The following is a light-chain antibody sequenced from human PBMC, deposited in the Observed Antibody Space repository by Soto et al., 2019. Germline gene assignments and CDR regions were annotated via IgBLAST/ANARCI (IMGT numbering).Light chain of an antibody. J-gene: IGLJ1*01. CDR2: EVN. CDR1: SSDVGGYNY. Sequence: QSVLTQPPSASGSPGQSVTISCTGNSSDVGGYNYVSWYQQHPGKVPKLMVYEVNKRPSGVPDRFSGSKSGNTASLTVSGLQVEDEADYYCTSYAGGNNVFGTGTKVTVL. CDR3: TSYAGGNNV. V-gene: IGLV2-8*01.